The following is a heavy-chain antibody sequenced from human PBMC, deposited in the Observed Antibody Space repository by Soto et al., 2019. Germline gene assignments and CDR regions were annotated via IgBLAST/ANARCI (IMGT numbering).Heavy chain of an antibody. D-gene: IGHD2-2*01. J-gene: IGHJ5*02. V-gene: IGHV1-18*01. CDR3: ARVPCSSTSCSRGWFDP. Sequence: GASVKVSCKASGHTFTSYGISWVRQAPGQGLEWMGWISAYNGNANYAQKLQGRVTITADKSTSTAYMELSSLRSEDTAVYYCARVPCSSTSCSRGWFDPWGQGTRVTVAS. CDR2: ISAYNGNA. CDR1: GHTFTSYG.